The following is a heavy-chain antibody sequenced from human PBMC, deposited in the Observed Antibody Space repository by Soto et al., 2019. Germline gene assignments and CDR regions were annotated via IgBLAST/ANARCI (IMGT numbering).Heavy chain of an antibody. D-gene: IGHD3-3*01. CDR1: GGSISSGGYS. CDR2: IYHCGST. V-gene: IGHV4-30-2*01. Sequence: QLQLQESGSGLVKPSQTLSLTCAVSGGSISSGGYSWSWIRQPPGKGLEWIGYIYHCGSTYYNPSLKSRVTISVDRSKNQFSLKLSSVTAADTAVYYCARGVVYHRNNWFDPWGQGTLVTVSS. CDR3: ARGVVYHRNNWFDP. J-gene: IGHJ5*02.